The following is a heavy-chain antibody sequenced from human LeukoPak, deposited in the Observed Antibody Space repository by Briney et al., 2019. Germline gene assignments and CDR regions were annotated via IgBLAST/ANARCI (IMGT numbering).Heavy chain of an antibody. CDR2: IYTSGST. Sequence: SETLSLTCTVSGGSISSGSYYWSWIRQPAGKGLEWIGRIYTSGSTNYNPSLKSRVTISVDTSKNQFSLKLSSVTAADTAVYYCARDGIFGVVNYYLGYWGQGTLVTVSS. CDR3: ARDGIFGVVNYYLGY. CDR1: GGSISSGSYY. J-gene: IGHJ4*02. V-gene: IGHV4-61*02. D-gene: IGHD3-3*01.